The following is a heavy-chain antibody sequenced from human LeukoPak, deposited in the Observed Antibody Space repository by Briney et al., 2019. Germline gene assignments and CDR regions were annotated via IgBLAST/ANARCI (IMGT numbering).Heavy chain of an antibody. D-gene: IGHD6-13*01. V-gene: IGHV3-30*04. J-gene: IGHJ4*02. Sequence: GGSLRLSCAASGFNFVNYAMHWVRQAPGKGLDWVALISYDGSFQSYADSVKGRFTISRDSSTNTVSLQMNSLRDEDTAMYYCARAPYSSSWIDYWGQGTLVTVSS. CDR3: ARAPYSSSWIDY. CDR2: ISYDGSFQ. CDR1: GFNFVNYA.